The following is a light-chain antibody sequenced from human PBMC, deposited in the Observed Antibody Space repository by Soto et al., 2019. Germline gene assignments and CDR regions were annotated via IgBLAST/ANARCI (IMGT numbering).Light chain of an antibody. V-gene: IGKV1-39*01. Sequence: DIQMTQSPSTLSGSVGDRVTITCRASQTISSWLAWYQQKPGKAPKLLIYAASSLQSGVPSRFSGSGSGTDFTLTISSLQPADFATYYCQQSYSSFGGGTSVEIK. CDR2: AAS. CDR1: QTISSW. J-gene: IGKJ4*01. CDR3: QQSYSS.